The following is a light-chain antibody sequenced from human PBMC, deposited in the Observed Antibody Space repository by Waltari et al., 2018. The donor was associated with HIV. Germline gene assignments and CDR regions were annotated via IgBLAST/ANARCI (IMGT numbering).Light chain of an antibody. Sequence: QSVLTQPPSASGTPGQRVSISCSGGRSTLGSNTVTWYQELPGTAPKLIIYVNNQRPSGVPDRFSAFKSGTSASLAISGLQSEDEATYYCAAWDDSLNGWVFGGGTKLTVL. CDR1: RSTLGSNT. CDR2: VNN. V-gene: IGLV1-44*01. CDR3: AAWDDSLNGWV. J-gene: IGLJ3*02.